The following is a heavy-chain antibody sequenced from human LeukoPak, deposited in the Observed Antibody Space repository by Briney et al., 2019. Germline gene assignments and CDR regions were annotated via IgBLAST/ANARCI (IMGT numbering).Heavy chain of an antibody. CDR1: GYSISSGYY. CDR2: IYHSGST. V-gene: IGHV4-38-2*02. D-gene: IGHD2-2*01. Sequence: SETLSLTCTVSGYSISSGYYWGWIRQPPGKGLEWIGSIYHSGSTYYNPSLKSRVTISVDTSKNQFSLKLSSVTAADTAVYYCARLARGPAAIGIIDYWGQGTLVTVSS. J-gene: IGHJ4*02. CDR3: ARLARGPAAIGIIDY.